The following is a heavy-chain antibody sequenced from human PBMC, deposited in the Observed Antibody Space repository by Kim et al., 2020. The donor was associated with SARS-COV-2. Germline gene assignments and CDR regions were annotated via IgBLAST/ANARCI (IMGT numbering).Heavy chain of an antibody. Sequence: YYNPSLKSRFTISVDTSKNQFCLKLSSVTAADTAVYYWAREGESYGMDVWGQGTTVTVSS. V-gene: IGHV4-31*02. D-gene: IGHD3-10*01. CDR3: AREGESYGMDV. J-gene: IGHJ6*02.